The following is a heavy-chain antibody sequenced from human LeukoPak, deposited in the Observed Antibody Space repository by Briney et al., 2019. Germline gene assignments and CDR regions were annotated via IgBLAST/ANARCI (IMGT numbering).Heavy chain of an antibody. CDR2: ISWNSGSI. Sequence: PGGSLRLSCAASGFTFDDYAMHWVRQAPGKGLEWVSGISWNSGSIGYADSVKGRFTISRDNSKNTLYLQMNSLRAEDTAVYYCAKGPTSYYYDSSLFDYWGQGTLVTVSS. V-gene: IGHV3-9*01. D-gene: IGHD3-22*01. CDR3: AKGPTSYYYDSSLFDY. CDR1: GFTFDDYA. J-gene: IGHJ4*02.